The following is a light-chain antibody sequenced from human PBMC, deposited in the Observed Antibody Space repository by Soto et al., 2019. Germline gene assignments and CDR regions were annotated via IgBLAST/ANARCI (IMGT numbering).Light chain of an antibody. CDR1: QSVSSSY. V-gene: IGKV3-20*01. CDR2: GAS. CDR3: QQYGSSPRT. J-gene: IGKJ1*01. Sequence: ILLTQSPCTLSLSPGERATLSCRASQSVSSSYLAWYQLKPGQAPRLLIYGASSRATGIPDRFSGSGSGTDFTLTISRLDPEDFAVYFCQQYGSSPRTFGQGTKVDIK.